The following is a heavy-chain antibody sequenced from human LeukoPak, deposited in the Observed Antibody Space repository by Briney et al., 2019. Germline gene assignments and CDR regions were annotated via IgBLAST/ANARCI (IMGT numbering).Heavy chain of an antibody. CDR2: IYYSGST. D-gene: IGHD3-10*01. CDR1: GDSISSYY. CDR3: ARGRITMIRGIIISGYFDY. Sequence: PSETLSLTCTVSGDSISSYYWSWIRQPPGKGLEWIGYIYYSGSTNYNPSLRSRVTISVDTSKNQFSLKLSSVTAADTAVYYCARGRITMIRGIIISGYFDYWGQGALVTVSS. V-gene: IGHV4-59*01. J-gene: IGHJ4*02.